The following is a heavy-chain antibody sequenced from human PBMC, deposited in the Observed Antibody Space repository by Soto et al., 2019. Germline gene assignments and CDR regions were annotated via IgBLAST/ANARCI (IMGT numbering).Heavy chain of an antibody. D-gene: IGHD2-21*01. Sequence: QVQLVESGGGVVQPGRSLRLSCAASGFTFSSYGMHWVRQAPGKGLEWVAVISYDGSNKYYADSVKGRFTISRDNSKNTVYLKMNSLRVEATAVYYCANAPAIVLVPAVLGGDYWGQGTLVTVSS. CDR3: ANAPAIVLVPAVLGGDY. CDR2: ISYDGSNK. CDR1: GFTFSSYG. V-gene: IGHV3-30*18. J-gene: IGHJ4*02.